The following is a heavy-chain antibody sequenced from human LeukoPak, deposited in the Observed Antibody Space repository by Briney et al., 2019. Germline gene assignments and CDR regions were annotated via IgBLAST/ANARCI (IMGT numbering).Heavy chain of an antibody. CDR3: ARGKYYYGSGTYYTRSYDWYFDL. CDR2: IYTSGST. J-gene: IGHJ2*01. V-gene: IGHV4-4*07. CDR1: GGSIRSHY. Sequence: MPSETLSLTCTVSGGSIRSHYWSWIRQPAGKGLEWIGRIYTSGSTNYNPSLKSRVSTSVDTSKNQFSLKLSSVTAADTAVYYCARGKYYYGSGTYYTRSYDWYFDLWGRGTLVTVSS. D-gene: IGHD3-10*01.